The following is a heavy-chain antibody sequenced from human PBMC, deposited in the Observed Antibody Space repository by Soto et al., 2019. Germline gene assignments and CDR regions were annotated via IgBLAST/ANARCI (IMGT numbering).Heavy chain of an antibody. CDR1: GGTFSSYA. Sequence: QVQLVQSGAEVKKPGSSVKVSCKASGGTFSSYAISWVRQAPGQGLEWMGGIIPIFGTANYAQKFQGRVTMTADESTSTAYMELSSLRSEDTAVYYCARDPSCSGGSCYYYGMDVWGQGTTVTVSS. V-gene: IGHV1-69*12. J-gene: IGHJ6*02. CDR3: ARDPSCSGGSCYYYGMDV. CDR2: IIPIFGTA. D-gene: IGHD2-15*01.